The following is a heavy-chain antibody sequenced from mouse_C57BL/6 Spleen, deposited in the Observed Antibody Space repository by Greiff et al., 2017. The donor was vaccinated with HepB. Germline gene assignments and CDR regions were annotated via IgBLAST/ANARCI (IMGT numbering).Heavy chain of an antibody. Sequence: VQLQQSGAELVRPGASVKLSCTASGFNIKDDYMHWVKQRPEQGLEWIGWIDPENGDTEYASKFQGKATITADTSSNTAYLQLSSLTSEDTAVYYCTTGGSSYVQYAMDYWGQGTSVTVSS. CDR1: GFNIKDDY. J-gene: IGHJ4*01. CDR3: TTGGSSYVQYAMDY. CDR2: IDPENGDT. V-gene: IGHV14-4*01. D-gene: IGHD1-1*01.